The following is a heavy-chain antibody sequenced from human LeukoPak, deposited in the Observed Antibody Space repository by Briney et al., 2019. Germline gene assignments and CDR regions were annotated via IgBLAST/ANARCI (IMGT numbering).Heavy chain of an antibody. V-gene: IGHV3-11*04. CDR3: ARDQYDDDAFDI. D-gene: IGHD3-3*01. CDR1: GFTFSDYY. J-gene: IGHJ3*02. Sequence: GGSLRLSCAASGFTFSDYYMSWIRQAPGKGLEWVSYISSSGSTIYYADSVKGGFTISRDNAKNSLYLQMNSLRAEDTAVYYCARDQYDDDAFDIWGQGTMVTVSS. CDR2: ISSSGSTI.